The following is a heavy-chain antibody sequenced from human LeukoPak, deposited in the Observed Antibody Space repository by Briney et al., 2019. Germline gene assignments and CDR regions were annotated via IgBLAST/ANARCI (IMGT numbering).Heavy chain of an antibody. CDR2: IIPVLDKT. J-gene: IGHJ4*02. CDR1: GGTFATYS. Sequence: SSVKVSCKASGGTFATYSYSWVRQAPGQGLEWMGRIIPVLDKTNYAHKFQGRVTITADKTTNTAYMDLSSLRSEDTAVYYCARAGQISTGAYFDYWGQGTLVTVSS. D-gene: IGHD3-10*01. CDR3: ARAGQISTGAYFDY. V-gene: IGHV1-69*08.